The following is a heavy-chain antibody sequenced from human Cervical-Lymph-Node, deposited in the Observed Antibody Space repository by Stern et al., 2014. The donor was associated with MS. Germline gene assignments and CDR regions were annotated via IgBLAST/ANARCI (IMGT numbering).Heavy chain of an antibody. CDR3: ARAPYDFWSGYPHSGMDV. CDR1: GYSFTSYW. CDR2: IYPGDSDT. D-gene: IGHD3-3*01. V-gene: IGHV5-51*01. J-gene: IGHJ6*02. Sequence: EVQLVESGAEVKKPGESLKISCKGSGYSFTSYWIGWVRQMPGKGLEWMGIIYPGDSDTSYSPSFQGQVTISADKSISTAYLQWSSLKASDTAMYYCARAPYDFWSGYPHSGMDVWGQGTTVTVSS.